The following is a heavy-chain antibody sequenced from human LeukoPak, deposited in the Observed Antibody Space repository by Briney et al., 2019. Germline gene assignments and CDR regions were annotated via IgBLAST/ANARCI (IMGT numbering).Heavy chain of an antibody. V-gene: IGHV1-46*01. Sequence: ASVKVSCKASGYTFTSYYMHWVRQAPGQGLEWMGIINPSGGSTSYAQKYQGRVTMTRDTSTSTVYMELSSLGSEDTAVYYCARAVAGPFDYWGQGTLVTVSS. CDR3: ARAVAGPFDY. CDR1: GYTFTSYY. D-gene: IGHD6-19*01. J-gene: IGHJ4*02. CDR2: INPSGGST.